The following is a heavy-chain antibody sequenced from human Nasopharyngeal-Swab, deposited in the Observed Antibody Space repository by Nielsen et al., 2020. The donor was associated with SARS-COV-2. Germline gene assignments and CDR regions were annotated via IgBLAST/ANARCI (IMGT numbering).Heavy chain of an antibody. Sequence: GESLKISCAASGFTFSSYAMSWVRQAPGKGLEWVSAISGSGGSTYYADSVKGRFTISRDNSKNTLYLQMNSLRAEDTAVYYCAKDRVVVVVAATRARWFDPWGQGTLVTVSS. J-gene: IGHJ5*02. D-gene: IGHD2-15*01. CDR2: ISGSGGST. CDR1: GFTFSSYA. CDR3: AKDRVVVVVAATRARWFDP. V-gene: IGHV3-23*01.